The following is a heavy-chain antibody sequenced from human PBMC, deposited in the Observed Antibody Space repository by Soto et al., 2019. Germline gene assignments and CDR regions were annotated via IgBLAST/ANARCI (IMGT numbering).Heavy chain of an antibody. J-gene: IGHJ6*02. CDR2: IIPIFGTA. CDR3: ARRGVAVADSYYYYGMDV. CDR1: GGTFSSYA. V-gene: IGHV1-69*13. Sequence: ASVKVSCKASGGTFSSYAISWVRQAPGQGLEWMGGIIPIFGTANYAQKFQGRVTITADESTSTAYMELSSLRSEDTAVYYCARRGVAVADSYYYYGMDVWGQGTTVTVSS. D-gene: IGHD6-19*01.